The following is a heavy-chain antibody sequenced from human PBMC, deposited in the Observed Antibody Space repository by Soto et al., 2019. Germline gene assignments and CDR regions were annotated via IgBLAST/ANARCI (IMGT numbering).Heavy chain of an antibody. Sequence: GGSLRLSCAASGFTFTTYAMNWVRQAPGKGLEWVSSITSSGTSTYYGDSVKGRFTISRDNSQNTVYLQMNSLRVDDTAVYYCAKGGSRWSYFDSCGQRILLTVSS. CDR3: AKGGSRWSYFDS. V-gene: IGHV3-23*01. D-gene: IGHD6-13*01. CDR1: GFTFTTYA. J-gene: IGHJ4*02. CDR2: ITSSGTST.